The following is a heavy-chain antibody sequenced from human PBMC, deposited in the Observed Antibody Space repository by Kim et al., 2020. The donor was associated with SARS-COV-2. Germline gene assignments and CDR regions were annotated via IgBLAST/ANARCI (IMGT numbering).Heavy chain of an antibody. D-gene: IGHD5-12*01. CDR3: ARVVRDGYMGSLDY. J-gene: IGHJ4*02. V-gene: IGHV4-59*01. Sequence: PALKSRVTISVDTSKNRFSLRLNSVTAADTAVYYCARVVRDGYMGSLDYWGQGTLVTVSS.